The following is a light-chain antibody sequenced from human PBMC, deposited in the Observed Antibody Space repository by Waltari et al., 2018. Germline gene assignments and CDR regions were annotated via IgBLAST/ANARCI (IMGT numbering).Light chain of an antibody. Sequence: SYDLTQPPSLSVSPGQTATIDCSGETLPKLYAYWYQQKPGQATLLVISKDTERPSGIPERFSGSSSGTTVTLTISGVRAEDEGDYYCQSTDSSSTYTVFGGGTKLTVL. V-gene: IGLV3-25*03. J-gene: IGLJ3*02. CDR3: QSTDSSSTYTV. CDR1: TLPKLY. CDR2: KDT.